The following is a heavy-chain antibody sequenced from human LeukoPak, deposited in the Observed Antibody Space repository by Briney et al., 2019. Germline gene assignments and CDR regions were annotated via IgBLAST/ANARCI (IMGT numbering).Heavy chain of an antibody. V-gene: IGHV4-34*01. Sequence: SETLSLTCAVYGGSFSGYYWSWIRQPPGKGLEWIGEINHSGSTNYNPSLKSRVTISVDTSKNQFSLKLSSVTAADTAVYYCASQKDYWGQGTLVNVSS. CDR2: INHSGST. J-gene: IGHJ4*02. CDR1: GGSFSGYY. CDR3: ASQKDY.